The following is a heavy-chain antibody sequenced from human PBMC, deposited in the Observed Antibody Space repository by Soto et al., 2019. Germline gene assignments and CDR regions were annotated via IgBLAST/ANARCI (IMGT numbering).Heavy chain of an antibody. D-gene: IGHD1-1*01. J-gene: IGHJ4*02. Sequence: PGGSLKLSCAASGFTVSSNYMSWVRQAPGKGLEWVANIKQDGNEKYYVDSVKGRFTISRDNSKNTIHLQLDSLRAEDTAVYFYARVKILHLENLFAYGAQGALVPVSS. CDR3: ARVKILHLENLFAY. CDR1: GFTVSSNY. V-gene: IGHV3-7*03. CDR2: IKQDGNEK.